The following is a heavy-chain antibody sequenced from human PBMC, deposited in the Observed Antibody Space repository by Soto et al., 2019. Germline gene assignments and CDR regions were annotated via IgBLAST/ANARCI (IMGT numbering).Heavy chain of an antibody. CDR2: IYHSGST. Sequence: QVQLQESGPGLVKPSGTLSLTCAVSGGSISSSNWWSWVRQPPGKGLEWIGEIYHSGSTNYNPSLKRRVTLSGXXSXTXXSLQLRSVTAADTAVYYCARAGGLGYCSGGSCYLGWGQGTLVTVSS. V-gene: IGHV4-4*02. J-gene: IGHJ4*02. D-gene: IGHD2-15*01. CDR3: ARAGGLGYCSGGSCYLG. CDR1: GGSISSSNW.